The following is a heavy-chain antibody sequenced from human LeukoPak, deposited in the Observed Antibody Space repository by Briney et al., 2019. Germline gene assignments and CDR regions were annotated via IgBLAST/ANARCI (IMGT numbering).Heavy chain of an antibody. J-gene: IGHJ4*02. CDR1: GFTFSGYW. CDR2: IKPDGSEK. CDR3: ASSSPRSRTYYFDY. Sequence: PGGSLRLSCAASGFTFSGYWMSWVRQAPGKGLEWVANIKPDGSEKYYVDSVKGRFTISRDNSKNTLYLQMNSLRAEDAAVYYCASSSPRSRTYYFDYWGQGTLVTVSS. V-gene: IGHV3-7*01. D-gene: IGHD1-14*01.